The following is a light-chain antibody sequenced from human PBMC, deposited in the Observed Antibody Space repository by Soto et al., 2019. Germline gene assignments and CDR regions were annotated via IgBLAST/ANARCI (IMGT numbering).Light chain of an antibody. CDR3: QQRSNWPLS. CDR2: DAS. CDR1: QTVGRS. Sequence: EIVLTQSPATLSFTTGETATRACGASQTVGRSLAWYQQKPGQAPRLLISDASNRATGIPARFSGSGSGTDFALTISSLESEEFAIYYCQQRSNWPLSFGQGTRLEIK. J-gene: IGKJ5*01. V-gene: IGKV3-11*01.